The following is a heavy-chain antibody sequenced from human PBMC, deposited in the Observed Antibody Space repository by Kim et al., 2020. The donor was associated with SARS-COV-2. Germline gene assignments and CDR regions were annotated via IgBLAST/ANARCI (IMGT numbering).Heavy chain of an antibody. Sequence: SETLSLTCTVSGGSISSSSYYWGWIRQPPGKGLEWIGSIYYSGSTYYNPSLKSRVTISVDTSKNQFSLKLSSVTAADTAVYYCAAQWELPRRGFDYWGQGTLVTVSS. D-gene: IGHD1-26*01. V-gene: IGHV4-39*01. CDR2: IYYSGST. CDR1: GGSISSSSYY. J-gene: IGHJ4*02. CDR3: AAQWELPRRGFDY.